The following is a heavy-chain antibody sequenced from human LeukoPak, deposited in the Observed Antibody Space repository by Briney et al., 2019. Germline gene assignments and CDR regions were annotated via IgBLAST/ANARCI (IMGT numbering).Heavy chain of an antibody. CDR1: GITFSSYW. V-gene: IGHV3-7*01. CDR3: ARELYFDY. J-gene: IGHJ4*02. Sequence: GGSLRLSCAASGITFSSYWMSWVRQAPGKGLEWVANIKQDGSEKYYVDSVKGRFTISRDNAKNSLYLQMNSLRAEDTAVYYCARELYFDYWGQGTLVTVSS. CDR2: IKQDGSEK.